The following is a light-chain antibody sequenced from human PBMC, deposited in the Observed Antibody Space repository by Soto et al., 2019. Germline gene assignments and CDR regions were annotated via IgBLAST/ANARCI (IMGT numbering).Light chain of an antibody. J-gene: IGKJ1*01. CDR2: GAS. CDR1: QSVSSSY. CDR3: LQYGSSPKT. V-gene: IGKV3-20*01. Sequence: EIVLTQSPGTLSLSPGDRATLSCRASQSVSSSYLAWYQQKPGQAPRVLIYGASNRATGIPDRFSGSGSGTDFTLTISRLEPEDFAVYYSLQYGSSPKTFGQGTKVEIK.